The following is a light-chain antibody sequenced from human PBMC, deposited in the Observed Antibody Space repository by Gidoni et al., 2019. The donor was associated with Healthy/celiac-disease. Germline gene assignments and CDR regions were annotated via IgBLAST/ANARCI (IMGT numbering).Light chain of an antibody. V-gene: IGLV1-40*01. CDR3: QSYDSSLGVL. CDR2: GNS. CDR1: RPNIGAGYD. J-gene: IGLJ2*01. Sequence: SVLPQPPSAARAPASGVPSPGTGSRPNIGAGYDVHWYQQLPGTAPKLLMYGNSHRPSGVPDRFSGSKSGTSASLAITVRQAEDEADYYGQSYDSSLGVLFGGGTNLTVL.